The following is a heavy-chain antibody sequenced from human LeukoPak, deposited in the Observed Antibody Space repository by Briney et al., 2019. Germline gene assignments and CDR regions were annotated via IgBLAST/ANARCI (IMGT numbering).Heavy chain of an antibody. CDR1: GFTFDDYA. D-gene: IGHD3-10*01. Sequence: AGGSLRLSCAASGFTFDDYAMHWVRQAPGKGLEWVSGISWNSGSIGYADSVKGRFTISRDNAKNSLYLQMNSLRAEDTALYYCAKARTLLWFGEFDYWGQGTLVTVSS. CDR3: AKARTLLWFGEFDY. V-gene: IGHV3-9*01. J-gene: IGHJ4*02. CDR2: ISWNSGSI.